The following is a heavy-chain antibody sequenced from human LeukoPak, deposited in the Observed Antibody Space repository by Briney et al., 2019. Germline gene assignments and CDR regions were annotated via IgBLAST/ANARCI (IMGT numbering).Heavy chain of an antibody. CDR3: ARRAYGSKAAFDI. J-gene: IGHJ3*02. CDR2: IFSSGST. Sequence: PSETLSLTCTVSGGSISSDSQYWSWIRQPAGKGLEWIGRIFSSGSTNYNPSLKSRVTISVDTSKNQFSLKLTSVTAADTAVYYCARRAYGSKAAFDIWGQGTMVTVSS. D-gene: IGHD4-23*01. V-gene: IGHV4-61*02. CDR1: GGSISSDSQY.